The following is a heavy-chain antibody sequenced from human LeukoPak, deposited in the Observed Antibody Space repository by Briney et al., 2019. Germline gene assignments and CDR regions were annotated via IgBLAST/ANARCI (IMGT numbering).Heavy chain of an antibody. J-gene: IGHJ4*02. CDR1: GGSFSGYY. Sequence: SETLSLTCAVYGGSFSGYYWSWIRQPPGKGLEWIGEINHSGSTNYNPSLKSRVTISVDTSKNQFSLKLSSVTAADTAVYYCARGNPHNYYGSGSYYHYWGQGTLVTVSS. V-gene: IGHV4-34*01. D-gene: IGHD3-10*01. CDR3: ARGNPHNYYGSGSYYHY. CDR2: INHSGST.